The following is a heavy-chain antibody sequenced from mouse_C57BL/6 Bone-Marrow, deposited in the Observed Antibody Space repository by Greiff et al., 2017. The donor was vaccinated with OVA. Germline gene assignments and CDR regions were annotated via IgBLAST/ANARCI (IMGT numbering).Heavy chain of an antibody. Sequence: EVQLQQSGPELVKPGASVKISCKASGYTFTDYYMNWVKQSHGKSLEWIGDINPNNGGTSYNQKFKGKATLTVDKSSSTAYMELRSLTSEDSAVYYCARKSKGVYAMDYWGQGTSVTVSS. V-gene: IGHV1-26*01. CDR3: ARKSKGVYAMDY. CDR1: GYTFTDYY. CDR2: INPNNGGT. J-gene: IGHJ4*01. D-gene: IGHD1-3*01.